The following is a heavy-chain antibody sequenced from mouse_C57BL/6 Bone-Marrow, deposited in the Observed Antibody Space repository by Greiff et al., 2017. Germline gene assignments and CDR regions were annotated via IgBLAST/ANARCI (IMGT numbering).Heavy chain of an antibody. D-gene: IGHD2-1*01. J-gene: IGHJ1*03. CDR2: IYPGGGYT. Sequence: VKLMESGAELVRPGTSVKMSCKASGYTFTNYWIGWAKQRPGHGLEWIGDIYPGGGYTSYNEKFKGKATLTADKSSSTAYMQFSSLTSEDSAIYYCARWDYGNYDWYFDVWGTGTTVTVSS. V-gene: IGHV1-63*01. CDR1: GYTFTNYW. CDR3: ARWDYGNYDWYFDV.